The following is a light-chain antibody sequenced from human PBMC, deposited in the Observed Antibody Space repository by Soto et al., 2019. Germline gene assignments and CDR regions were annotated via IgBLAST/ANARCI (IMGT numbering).Light chain of an antibody. J-gene: IGKJ1*01. Sequence: IQMTQPQSSLSASVGDRVTIPGRANQSVSNSLTWYQQKPGKVPKLLIYAASSLRSGVPSRISGSGSGTDFTLTISSLQPEDFATYYCHQSYSTPQTFGQGTKVDIK. CDR3: HQSYSTPQT. CDR1: QSVSNS. CDR2: AAS. V-gene: IGKV1-39*01.